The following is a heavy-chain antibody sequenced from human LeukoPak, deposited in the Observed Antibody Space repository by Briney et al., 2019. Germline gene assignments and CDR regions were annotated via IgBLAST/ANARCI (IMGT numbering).Heavy chain of an antibody. CDR2: ISGSGGST. D-gene: IGHD3-9*01. CDR3: AKARDILTGYPYFDY. V-gene: IGHV3-23*01. Sequence: PGGSLRLSCAASGFTFSSYAMSWARQAPGKGLEWVSAISGSGGSTYYADSVKGRFTISRDNSKNTLYPQMNSLRAEDTAVYYCAKARDILTGYPYFDYWGQGTLVTVSS. CDR1: GFTFSSYA. J-gene: IGHJ4*02.